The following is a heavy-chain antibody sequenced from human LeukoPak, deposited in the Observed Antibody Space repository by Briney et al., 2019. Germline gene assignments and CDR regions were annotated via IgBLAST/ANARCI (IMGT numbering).Heavy chain of an antibody. CDR3: ARDRGGTLMVYARGKDFYYMDV. Sequence: PGGSLGLSCAASGFTFNNYNMIWVRQAPGKGLEWVSSISSSSSSYIYYADSVKGRFTISRDNARNSLYLQMSSLRAEDAAVYYCARDRGGTLMVYARGKDFYYMDVWGKGTTVTVSS. J-gene: IGHJ6*03. D-gene: IGHD2-8*01. CDR2: ISSSSSSYI. CDR1: GFTFNNYN. V-gene: IGHV3-21*01.